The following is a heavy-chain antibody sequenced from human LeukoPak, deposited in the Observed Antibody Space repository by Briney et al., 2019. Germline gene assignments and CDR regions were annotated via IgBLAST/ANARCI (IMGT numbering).Heavy chain of an antibody. CDR2: ISWNSGSI. CDR3: AKDGKGGYSYGLDY. V-gene: IGHV3-9*01. Sequence: GGSLRLSCAASGFTFDDYAMHWVRHAPGKGLEWVSGISWNSGSIGYADSVKGRFTISRDNAKNSLYLQMNSLRAEDTALYYCAKDGKGGYSYGLDYWGQGTLVTVSS. CDR1: GFTFDDYA. D-gene: IGHD5-18*01. J-gene: IGHJ4*02.